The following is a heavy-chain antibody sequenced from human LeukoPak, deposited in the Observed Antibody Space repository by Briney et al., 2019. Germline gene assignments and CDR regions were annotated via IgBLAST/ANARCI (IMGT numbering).Heavy chain of an antibody. CDR3: AKATVTTSLRYFDY. CDR1: GFTFSSYA. V-gene: IGHV3-23*01. D-gene: IGHD4-17*01. J-gene: IGHJ4*02. Sequence: GGSLRLSCAASGFTFSSYAMSWVRQAPGKGLEWVSAISGSGGSTYYADSVKGRFTISRDNSKNTLYLQMNSLRAEDTALHYCAKATVTTSLRYFDYWGQGTLVTVSS. CDR2: ISGSGGST.